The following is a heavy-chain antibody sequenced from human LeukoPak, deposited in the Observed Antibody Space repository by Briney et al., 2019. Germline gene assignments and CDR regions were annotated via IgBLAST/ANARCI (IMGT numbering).Heavy chain of an antibody. J-gene: IGHJ5*02. V-gene: IGHV3-30*03. CDR2: VSSDGSID. D-gene: IGHD1-7*01. Sequence: GGSLRLSCAASGFTFSNYGMHWVRQAPGKGLEWVAVVSSDGSIDYYADSVRGRFTVSRDNPKNTMFLQFNTLRPEDTAVYYCAREGMGTTFSAWFDPWGQGTLVTVSS. CDR3: AREGMGTTFSAWFDP. CDR1: GFTFSNYG.